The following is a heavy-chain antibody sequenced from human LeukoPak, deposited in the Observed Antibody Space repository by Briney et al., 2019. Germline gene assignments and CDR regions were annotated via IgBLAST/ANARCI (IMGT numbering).Heavy chain of an antibody. CDR1: RDTFRSYA. CDR3: ASGAQSPQLRYFDWMNVFDY. Sequence: ASVKVSCKASRDTFRSYAISWVRQAPGQGLEWMGGIIPIFGTANYAQKFQGRVTITANESTSTAYMELSSLRSEDTAVYYCASGAQSPQLRYFDWMNVFDYWGQGTLVTVSS. J-gene: IGHJ4*02. D-gene: IGHD3-9*01. V-gene: IGHV1-69*13. CDR2: IIPIFGTA.